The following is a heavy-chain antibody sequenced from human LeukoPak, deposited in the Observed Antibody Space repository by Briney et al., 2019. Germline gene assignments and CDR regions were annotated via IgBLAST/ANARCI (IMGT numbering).Heavy chain of an antibody. CDR1: GGSFYSSAYY. CDR2: IFYTGST. Sequence: SETLSLTCTVSGGSFYSSAYYWAWIRQPPGKGLEWIGSIFYTGSTYCNPSVESRVTISIDTSKSQFSLKLSSVTAADTAVYYCARDAGYYGSGSYSLSWFDPWGQGTLITVSS. D-gene: IGHD3-10*01. J-gene: IGHJ5*02. V-gene: IGHV4-39*07. CDR3: ARDAGYYGSGSYSLSWFDP.